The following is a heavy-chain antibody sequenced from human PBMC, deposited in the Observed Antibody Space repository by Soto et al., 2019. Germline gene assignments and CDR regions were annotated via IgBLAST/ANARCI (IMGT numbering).Heavy chain of an antibody. CDR1: GGSFSGYY. J-gene: IGHJ3*02. D-gene: IGHD5-18*01. CDR2: INHSGST. Sequence: SETLSLTCAVYGGSFSGYYWIWIRQPPGKGLEWIGEINHSGSTNYNPSLKSRVTISVDTSKNQFSLKLSSVTAADTAVYYCAISGYSYANHDAFDIWGQGTMVTVSS. CDR3: AISGYSYANHDAFDI. V-gene: IGHV4-34*01.